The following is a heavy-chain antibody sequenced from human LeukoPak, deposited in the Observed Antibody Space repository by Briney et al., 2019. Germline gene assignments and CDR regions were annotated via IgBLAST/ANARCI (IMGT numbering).Heavy chain of an antibody. V-gene: IGHV3-66*02. J-gene: IGHJ4*02. D-gene: IGHD4-17*01. CDR2: IYSGGST. CDR1: GFTVSSNY. CDR3: AREVQDYGDYY. Sequence: GGSLRLSCAASGFTVSSNYMSWVRQAPGKGLEWVSVIYSGGSTYYADSVKGRFTISRDNSKNTLYLQMNSLRAADTAVYYCAREVQDYGDYYWGQGTLVTVSS.